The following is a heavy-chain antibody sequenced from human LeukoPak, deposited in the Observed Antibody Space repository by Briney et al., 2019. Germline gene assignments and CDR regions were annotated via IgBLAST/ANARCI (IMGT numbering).Heavy chain of an antibody. CDR3: ARVGRAAVAGVWFDP. CDR1: GYTFTGYY. J-gene: IGHJ5*02. D-gene: IGHD6-19*01. Sequence: ASVKVSCKASGYTFTGYYMHWVRQAPGQGLEWMGWINPNSGGTNYAQKFQGRVTMTRDTSISTAYMELSRLRSDDTAVYYCARVGRAAVAGVWFDPWGQGTLVTVSS. CDR2: INPNSGGT. V-gene: IGHV1-2*02.